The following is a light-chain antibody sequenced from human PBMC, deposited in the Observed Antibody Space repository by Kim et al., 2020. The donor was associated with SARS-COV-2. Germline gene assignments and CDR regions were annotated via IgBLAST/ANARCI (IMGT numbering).Light chain of an antibody. J-gene: IGLJ2*01. V-gene: IGLV3-21*03. CDR3: QVWDSSSDHVV. CDR2: DYS. CDR1: NIGSKS. Sequence: APGKTARITCGGNNIGSKSVHWYQQKPGQAPVLVVYDYSDRPSGIPERFSGSNSGNTATLTISRVEAGDEADYYCQVWDSSSDHVVFGGGTQLTVL.